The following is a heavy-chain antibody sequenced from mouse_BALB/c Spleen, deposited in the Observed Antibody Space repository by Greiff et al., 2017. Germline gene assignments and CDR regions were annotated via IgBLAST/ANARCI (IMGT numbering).Heavy chain of an antibody. CDR1: GFTFSSYT. CDR2: ISNGGGST. Sequence: EVQGVESGGGLVQPGGSLKLSCAASGFTFSSYTMSWVRQTPEKRLEWVAYISNGGGSTYYPDTVKGRFTISRDNAKNTLYLQMSSLKSEDTAMYYCARPYGDDEAWFAYWGQGTLVTVSA. D-gene: IGHD2-2*01. V-gene: IGHV5-12-2*01. CDR3: ARPYGDDEAWFAY. J-gene: IGHJ3*01.